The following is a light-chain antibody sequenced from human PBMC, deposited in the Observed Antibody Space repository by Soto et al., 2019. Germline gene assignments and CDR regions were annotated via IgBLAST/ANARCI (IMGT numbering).Light chain of an antibody. CDR3: SSFTSSTTRGV. J-gene: IGLJ3*02. Sequence: QSALTQPASVSGSSGQSITISCIGTSSDVGGYNYVSWYQQYPGEAPKLMIYDVTNRPSGVSNRFSGSKSGNTASLTISGLQAEDEADYYCSSFTSSTTRGVFGGGTKLTVL. CDR2: DVT. CDR1: SSDVGGYNY. V-gene: IGLV2-14*01.